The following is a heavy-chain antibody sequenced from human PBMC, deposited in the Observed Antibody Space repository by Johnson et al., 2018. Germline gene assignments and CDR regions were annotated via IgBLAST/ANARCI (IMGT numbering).Heavy chain of an antibody. CDR3: VTDGGKGGFDY. Sequence: VQLLETGGGLIQPGGSLRLSCAVSGFVISTNSMNWVRQAPGKGLDWVSVIDTDGSTYYADSVKGRFTISRDNSKNRLYLQMNSLRAEDTAMYYCVTDGGKGGFDYWGQGTLVTVSS. D-gene: IGHD3-16*01. CDR1: GFVISTNS. CDR2: IDTDGST. V-gene: IGHV3-53*02. J-gene: IGHJ4*02.